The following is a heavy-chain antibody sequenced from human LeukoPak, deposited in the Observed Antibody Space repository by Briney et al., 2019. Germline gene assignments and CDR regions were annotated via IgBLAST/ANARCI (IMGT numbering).Heavy chain of an antibody. CDR1: GYTFTDYY. Sequence: ASVKVSCKASGYTFTDYYMHWVRQAPGQGLEWMGRINPNSGGTNYAQTFQGRVTMTRDTSISTAYMELDRLRSDDTAAYYCARDRRDSSGFYPFDYWGQGTLVTVSS. J-gene: IGHJ4*02. CDR3: ARDRRDSSGFYPFDY. D-gene: IGHD3-22*01. V-gene: IGHV1-2*06. CDR2: INPNSGGT.